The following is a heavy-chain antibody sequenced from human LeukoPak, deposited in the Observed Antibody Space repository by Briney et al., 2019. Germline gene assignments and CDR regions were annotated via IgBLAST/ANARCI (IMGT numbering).Heavy chain of an antibody. CDR1: GGTFSSYA. Sequence: ASVKVSCKASGGTFSSYAISWVRQAPGQGLEWMGGIIPIFGTANYAQKFQGRVTITADKSTSTAYMELSSLRSEDTAVYYCARHSSHYGDPTRGGAFDIWGQGTMVTVSS. J-gene: IGHJ3*02. V-gene: IGHV1-69*06. CDR2: IIPIFGTA. D-gene: IGHD4-17*01. CDR3: ARHSSHYGDPTRGGAFDI.